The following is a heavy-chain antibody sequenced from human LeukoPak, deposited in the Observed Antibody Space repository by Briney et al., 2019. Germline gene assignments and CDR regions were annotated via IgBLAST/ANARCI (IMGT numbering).Heavy chain of an antibody. J-gene: IGHJ5*02. Sequence: GGSLRLSCAASGFTFSSYWMSWVRQAPGKGLEWVANIKQDGGEEYYVDSVKGRFTISRDNGKNSLFLQMTSLRAEDTAVYYCARDREIWLPHNWFDPWGQGTLVTVSS. D-gene: IGHD5-24*01. V-gene: IGHV3-7*01. CDR1: GFTFSSYW. CDR2: IKQDGGEE. CDR3: ARDREIWLPHNWFDP.